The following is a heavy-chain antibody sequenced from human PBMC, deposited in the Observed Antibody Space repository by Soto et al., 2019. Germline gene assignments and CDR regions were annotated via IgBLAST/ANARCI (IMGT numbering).Heavy chain of an antibody. CDR1: GGTFSSYT. J-gene: IGHJ2*01. CDR2: IIPIFGTA. D-gene: IGHD5-12*01. CDR3: ARGNHRWRQLWYFDL. V-gene: IGHV1-69*12. Sequence: QVQLVQSGAEVKKPGSSVTVSCKASGGTFSSYTISWVRQAPGQGLEWMGGIIPIFGTANYAQKFQGRVTITADESTSTADMELSSLRSEDTSVYYCARGNHRWRQLWYFDLWGRGTLVTVSS.